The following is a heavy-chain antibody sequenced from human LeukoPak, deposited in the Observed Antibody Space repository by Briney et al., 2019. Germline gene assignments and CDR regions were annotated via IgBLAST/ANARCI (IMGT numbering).Heavy chain of an antibody. CDR1: GFTFSSYG. CDR2: ISYDGSNK. Sequence: GRSLRLSCAASGFTFSSYGMHWVRQAPGKGLEWVAVISYDGSNKYYADSVKGRFTISRDNSKNTLYLQMNSLRAEDTAVYYCAKSPYGSGTEGPFDYWGQGTLVTVSS. J-gene: IGHJ4*02. V-gene: IGHV3-30*18. CDR3: AKSPYGSGTEGPFDY. D-gene: IGHD3-10*01.